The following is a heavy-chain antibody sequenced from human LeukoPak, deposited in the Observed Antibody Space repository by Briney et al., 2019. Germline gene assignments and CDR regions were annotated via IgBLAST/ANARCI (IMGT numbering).Heavy chain of an antibody. V-gene: IGHV3-33*06. Sequence: GGSLRLSCAASGFTFSSYGMHWVRQAPGKGLEWVAVIWYDGSNKYYADSVKGRFTISRDNSKNTLYLQMNSLRAEDTAVYYCAKDPYRASSGLVDYWGQGTLVTVSS. CDR2: IWYDGSNK. J-gene: IGHJ4*02. D-gene: IGHD5-12*01. CDR3: AKDPYRASSGLVDY. CDR1: GFTFSSYG.